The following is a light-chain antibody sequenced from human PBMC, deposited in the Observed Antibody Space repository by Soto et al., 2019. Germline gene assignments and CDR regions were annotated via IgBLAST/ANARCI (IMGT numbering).Light chain of an antibody. CDR3: YSYAGRNIWV. Sequence: QSALAQPPSASGSPGQSVTISCTGSGSDIGAYNFVSWYQQHPGKAPKLMIFGVTERPSGVPDRFSGSKSGNTASLTVSGLQAYDEAVYYCYSYAGRNIWVFGGGTQLTVL. CDR2: GVT. J-gene: IGLJ3*02. CDR1: GSDIGAYNF. V-gene: IGLV2-8*01.